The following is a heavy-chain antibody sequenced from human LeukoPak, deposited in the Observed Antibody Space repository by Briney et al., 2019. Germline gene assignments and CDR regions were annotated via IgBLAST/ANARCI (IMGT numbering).Heavy chain of an antibody. D-gene: IGHD3-22*01. CDR2: IYSGGST. V-gene: IGHV3-66*01. J-gene: IGHJ3*02. CDR3: ARGNYYDSSGDFSWAFDM. Sequence: GGSLRLSCAASGFTFSTFAMIWVRQPPGKGLEWVSVIYSGGSTYYADSVKGRFTISRDNSKNTVFLQMNSLRAEDTAVYYCARGNYYDSSGDFSWAFDMWGQGTMVTVSS. CDR1: GFTFSTFA.